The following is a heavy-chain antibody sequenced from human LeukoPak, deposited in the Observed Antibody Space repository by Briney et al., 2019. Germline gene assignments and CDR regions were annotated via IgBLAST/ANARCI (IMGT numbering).Heavy chain of an antibody. CDR2: IFYSGSA. V-gene: IGHV4-31*03. D-gene: IGHD3-10*01. J-gene: IGHJ4*02. Sequence: PSETLSLTCTVSGXSISSGDYYWNWIRQHPEKSLEWIGYIFYSGSAYYNPSLKSRVTISADTSKNRFSLKLSSVTAADTAVYYCARGSTLIRGFDYWGQGTLVTVSS. CDR3: ARGSTLIRGFDY. CDR1: GXSISSGDYY.